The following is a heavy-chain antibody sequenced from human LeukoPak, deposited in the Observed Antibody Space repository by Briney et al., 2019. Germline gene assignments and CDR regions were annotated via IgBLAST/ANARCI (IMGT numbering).Heavy chain of an antibody. CDR3: ARIPELFWFDP. CDR1: GGSISSSSYY. CDR2: IYYSGST. Sequence: SETLSLTCTVSGGSISSSSYYWGWIRQPPGKGLEWIGSIYYSGSTYYNPSLKSRVTISVDTSKNQFSLKLSSVTAADTAVYYCARIPELFWFDPWGQGTLVTVSS. J-gene: IGHJ5*02. D-gene: IGHD1-26*01. V-gene: IGHV4-39*01.